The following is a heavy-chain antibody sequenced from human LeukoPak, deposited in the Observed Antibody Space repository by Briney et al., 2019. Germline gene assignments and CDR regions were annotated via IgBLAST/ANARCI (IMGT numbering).Heavy chain of an antibody. J-gene: IGHJ4*02. D-gene: IGHD6-13*01. V-gene: IGHV4-30-4*08. CDR2: SYYSGST. CDR3: ARGDLYSSSWYN. Sequence: SETLSLTCTVSGGSISSGDNYWSWIRQPPGKGLEWIGYSYYSGSTYYNPSLKSRVTISVDTSKNQFSLKLSSVTAAGTAVYYCARGDLYSSSWYNWGQGTLVTVSS. CDR1: GGSISSGDNY.